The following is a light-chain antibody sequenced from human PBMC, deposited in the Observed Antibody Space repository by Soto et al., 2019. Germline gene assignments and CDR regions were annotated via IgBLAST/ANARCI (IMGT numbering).Light chain of an antibody. V-gene: IGKV3-11*01. J-gene: IGKJ3*01. Sequence: EIVLTQSPATLSSSPGERATLSCRASHSVRSYLAWNQQKPGQAPRLLIYDASKRATGIPVRFSGSGSGTDFTLSISGLERVDVSVYYCQQRSNWLCTLGPGNKLDIK. CDR2: DAS. CDR1: HSVRSY. CDR3: QQRSNWLCT.